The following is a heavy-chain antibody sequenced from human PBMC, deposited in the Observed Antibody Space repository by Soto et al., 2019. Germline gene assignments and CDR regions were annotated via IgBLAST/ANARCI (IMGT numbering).Heavy chain of an antibody. CDR2: ISSNGGTT. J-gene: IGHJ4*02. CDR3: ARDGRAMNDY. V-gene: IGHV3-64*01. D-gene: IGHD5-18*01. CDR1: GFTFSTYA. Sequence: EVQLVESVGGLVQPGGSLRLSCAASGFTFSTYAMQWVRQAPGKGLEFVSSISSNGGTTNYAYSVKGRFTISRDNSRDTLYLQMGSLRPEDMAVYYCARDGRAMNDYWGQGTLVTVSS.